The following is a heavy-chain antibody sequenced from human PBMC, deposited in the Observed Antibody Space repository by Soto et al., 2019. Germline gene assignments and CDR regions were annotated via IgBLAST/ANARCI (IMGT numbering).Heavy chain of an antibody. CDR3: AREETAWPLAYGLDV. V-gene: IGHV3-21*01. J-gene: IGHJ6*02. CDR1: GFTFGSYS. Sequence: PGGSLRLSCAASGFTFGSYSMHWVRQAPGKGLEWVSSISSSGDTYYAASLKGRLTISRDYAKNSLSLQMNSLRAEDTAVYYCAREETAWPLAYGLDVWGQGTTVTVSS. D-gene: IGHD2-21*02. CDR2: ISSSGDT.